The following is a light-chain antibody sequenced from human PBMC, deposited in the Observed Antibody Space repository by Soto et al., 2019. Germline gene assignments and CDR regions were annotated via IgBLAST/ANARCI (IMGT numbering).Light chain of an antibody. CDR1: QSVSNSY. J-gene: IGKJ1*01. Sequence: EIVLTQSPGTLTLSPGDRGALSCRASQSVSNSYLAGYQQPPGQDPRLLIYGASSRATGIPDRFSASGSGTDFTLTISRLEPEDFAVYYCQQYGSSPWTFGQGTKVDIK. CDR3: QQYGSSPWT. CDR2: GAS. V-gene: IGKV3-20*01.